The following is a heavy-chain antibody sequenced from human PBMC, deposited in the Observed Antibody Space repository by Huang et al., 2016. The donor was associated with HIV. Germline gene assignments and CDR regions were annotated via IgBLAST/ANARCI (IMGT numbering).Heavy chain of an antibody. CDR3: ARDATKNPRGWFDP. J-gene: IGHJ5*02. D-gene: IGHD3-10*01. Sequence: QVHLQQWGAGLLKSAETLSLTCAVYGGSLSGYYWSWLRQTPGKGLEWIGEINHLGRPNYNPSLKSRVSISMDVSKKQFSLKVRSISDADTAVYFCARDATKNPRGWFDPWGQGTLVTVAS. V-gene: IGHV4-34*02. CDR1: GGSLSGYY. CDR2: INHLGRP.